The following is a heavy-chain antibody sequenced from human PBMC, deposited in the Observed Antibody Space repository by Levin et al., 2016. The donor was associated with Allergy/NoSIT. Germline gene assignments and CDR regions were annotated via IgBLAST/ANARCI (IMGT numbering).Heavy chain of an antibody. CDR1: GFTFSDYY. D-gene: IGHD6-19*01. CDR3: ARDSSGWLNWFDP. Sequence: GESLKISCAASGFTFSDYYMSWIRQAPGKGLEWVSYISSSSSYTNYADSVKGRFTISRDNAKNSLYLQMNSLRDEDTAVYYCARDSSGWLNWFDPWGQGTLVTVSS. CDR2: ISSSSSYT. V-gene: IGHV3-11*06. J-gene: IGHJ5*02.